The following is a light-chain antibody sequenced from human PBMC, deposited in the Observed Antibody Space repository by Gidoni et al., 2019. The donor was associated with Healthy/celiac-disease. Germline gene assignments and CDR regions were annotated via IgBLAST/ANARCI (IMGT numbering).Light chain of an antibody. CDR2: EVS. J-gene: IGLJ3*02. V-gene: IGLV2-14*01. CDR1: SSDVGGYNS. Sequence: QSALTQPASVSGSPGQSITISCPGTSSDVGGYNSVSWYQQHPGKAPKLMIYEVSNRPSGVPDRFSGSKSGNTASLTISGLQAEDEADYYCSSYTSSSTLVFGGGTKLTVL. CDR3: SSYTSSSTLV.